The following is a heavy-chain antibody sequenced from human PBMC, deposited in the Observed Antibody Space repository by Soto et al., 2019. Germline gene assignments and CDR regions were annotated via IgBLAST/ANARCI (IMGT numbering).Heavy chain of an antibody. D-gene: IGHD3-10*01. Sequence: QVQLVVSGGGVVQPGRSLRLSCAASGFRNYGMHWVRQAPGKGLEWVALIWHDGSKKHYADSVKGRFTISRDDSKNTVDLQMNSLRADDTAVYYCARDRGDFGSGGSFIDYWGQGTLVTVSS. CDR3: ARDRGDFGSGGSFIDY. J-gene: IGHJ4*02. V-gene: IGHV3-33*01. CDR2: IWHDGSKK. CDR1: GFRNYG.